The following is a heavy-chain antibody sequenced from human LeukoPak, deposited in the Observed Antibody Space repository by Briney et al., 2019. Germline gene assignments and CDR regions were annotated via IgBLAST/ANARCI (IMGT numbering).Heavy chain of an antibody. J-gene: IGHJ3*02. V-gene: IGHV3-7*01. CDR3: ARDKEEMVRAPYAFGI. CDR1: GFTFSSYW. CDR2: INQDGSEK. D-gene: IGHD3-10*01. Sequence: GGSLRLSCAASGFTFSSYWMSWVRQAPGKGLEWVANINQDGSEKYYVDSVKGRFTISRDNAKNSLYLQMNSLRAEDTAVYYCARDKEEMVRAPYAFGIWGQGTMVTVSS.